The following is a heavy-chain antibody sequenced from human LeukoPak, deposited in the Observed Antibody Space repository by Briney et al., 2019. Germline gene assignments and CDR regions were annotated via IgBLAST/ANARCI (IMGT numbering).Heavy chain of an antibody. J-gene: IGHJ5*02. Sequence: SETLSLTCAASGYSISSGYYWGWIRQPPGKGLEWIGSIYHSGSTYYNPSLKSRVTISVDTSKNQFSLKLSSVTAADTAVYYCARNYRRGYFDPWGQGTLVTVSS. CDR1: GYSISSGYY. D-gene: IGHD1-7*01. CDR3: ARNYRRGYFDP. V-gene: IGHV4-38-2*01. CDR2: IYHSGST.